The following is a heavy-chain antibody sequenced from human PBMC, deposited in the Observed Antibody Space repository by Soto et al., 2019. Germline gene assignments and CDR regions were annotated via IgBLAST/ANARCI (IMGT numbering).Heavy chain of an antibody. V-gene: IGHV4-31*03. CDR1: GGSISSGGYY. Sequence: PSETLSLTCTVSGGSISSGGYYWSWIRPHPGKGQERIGYIYNSGSTYYNPSLKNRVTISVDTSKNQFSLKLSSVTAADTAVYYCARDPFGVVIPPSYMDVWGKGTTVTVSS. CDR3: ARDPFGVVIPPSYMDV. D-gene: IGHD3-3*01. J-gene: IGHJ6*03. CDR2: IYNSGST.